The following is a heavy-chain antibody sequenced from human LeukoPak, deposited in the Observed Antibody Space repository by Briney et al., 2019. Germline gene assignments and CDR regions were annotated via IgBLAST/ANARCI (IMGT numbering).Heavy chain of an antibody. CDR3: ARDITTIDAFDY. D-gene: IGHD3-3*01. V-gene: IGHV3-20*04. CDR1: GFTFDDYG. J-gene: IGHJ4*02. CDR2: INWNGGST. Sequence: GGSLRLSCAASGFTFDDYGMAWVRQAPGKGLEWVSGINWNGGSTGYADSVKGRFTISRDNAKNSLYLQMNSLRAEDTAVYYCARDITTIDAFDYWGQGTLVTVSS.